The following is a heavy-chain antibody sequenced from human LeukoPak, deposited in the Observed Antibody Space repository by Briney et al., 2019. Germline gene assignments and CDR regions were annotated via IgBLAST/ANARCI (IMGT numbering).Heavy chain of an antibody. V-gene: IGHV3-15*01. CDR3: TTDDYDILTGDYFFDS. CDR2: IKSESDGGTP. CDR1: GFTFSYAW. J-gene: IGHJ4*02. D-gene: IGHD3-9*01. Sequence: GGSLRLSCTASGFTFSYAWMSWVRQAPGKGLEWVGRIKSESDGGTPDYAAPVKGRFTISRGDSKNTLYLQMNSLKTEDTGVYYCTTDDYDILTGDYFFDSWGQGTLVTVSS.